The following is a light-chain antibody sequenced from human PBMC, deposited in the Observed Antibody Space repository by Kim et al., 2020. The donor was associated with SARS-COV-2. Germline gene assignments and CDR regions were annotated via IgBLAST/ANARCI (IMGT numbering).Light chain of an antibody. Sequence: SASVGDRVTITGRASQSVTDGLAWYQQKPGKAPNLLIYKASTLESGVPSRFSGSGFGTEFTLTISSLQPDDFATYYCQHYSRFPYTFGQGTKLEI. J-gene: IGKJ2*01. CDR3: QHYSRFPYT. CDR2: KAS. V-gene: IGKV1-5*03. CDR1: QSVTDG.